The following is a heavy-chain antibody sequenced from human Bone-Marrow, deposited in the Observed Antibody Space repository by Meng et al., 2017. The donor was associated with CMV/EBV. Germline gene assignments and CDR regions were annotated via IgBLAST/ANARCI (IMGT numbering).Heavy chain of an antibody. CDR1: GFTFSSYS. Sequence: GESLKISCVASGFTFSSYSMNWVRQTPGKGLEWVAVISYDGTDKHYADSVKGRFTISRDNSKNTLYLQMNSLRPEDTAVYYCARDQGVETTVTNARYGMDVWGQGTTVTVSS. CDR3: ARDQGVETTVTNARYGMDV. CDR2: ISYDGTDK. V-gene: IGHV3-30*03. J-gene: IGHJ6*02. D-gene: IGHD4-11*01.